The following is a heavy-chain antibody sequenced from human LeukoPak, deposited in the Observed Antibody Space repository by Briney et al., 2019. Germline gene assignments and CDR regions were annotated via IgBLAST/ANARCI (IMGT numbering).Heavy chain of an antibody. CDR2: ISYDGSNK. CDR1: GFTFRSYP. V-gene: IGHV3-30*04. CDR3: ARDGGRWLHGFDL. Sequence: GSSLRLSCATSGFTFRSYPMHWVRQAPGKGLEWVAVISYDGSNKFYADSVKGRFTISRDNSKNTLYLQMNSLRVEDTAVYYCARDGGRWLHGFDLWGRGTLVTVSS. D-gene: IGHD5-24*01. J-gene: IGHJ2*01.